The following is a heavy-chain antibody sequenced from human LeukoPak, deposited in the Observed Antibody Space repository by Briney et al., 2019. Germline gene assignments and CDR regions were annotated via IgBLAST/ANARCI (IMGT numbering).Heavy chain of an antibody. V-gene: IGHV3-21*01. J-gene: IGHJ4*02. Sequence: GGSLRLSCAASGFTFSSYRMNWVRQAPGKGLDWVSSISSSHNNIYYADSVKGRFSISRDNAKNSLFLQMNSLRAEDTAVYYCASSWYVYFDYWGQGTLVTVSS. CDR2: ISSSHNNI. CDR1: GFTFSSYR. CDR3: ASSWYVYFDY. D-gene: IGHD6-13*01.